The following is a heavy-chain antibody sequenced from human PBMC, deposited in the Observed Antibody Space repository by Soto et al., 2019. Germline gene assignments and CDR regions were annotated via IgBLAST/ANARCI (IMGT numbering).Heavy chain of an antibody. CDR3: ARFGGIAAAEFDY. V-gene: IGHV1-3*01. Sequence: ASVKVSCKASGYTFTSYAMHWVRQAPGQRLEWMGWINAGNGNTKYSQKFQGRVTITRDTSASTAYMELSSLRSEDTAVYYCARFGGIAAAEFDYWGQGTLVTVSS. CDR1: GYTFTSYA. D-gene: IGHD6-13*01. CDR2: INAGNGNT. J-gene: IGHJ4*02.